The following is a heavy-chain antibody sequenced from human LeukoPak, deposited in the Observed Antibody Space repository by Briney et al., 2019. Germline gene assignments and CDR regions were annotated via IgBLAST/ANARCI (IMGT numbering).Heavy chain of an antibody. J-gene: IGHJ4*02. CDR2: ISWNSGSI. Sequence: PGRSLRLSCAASGFTFDDYAMHWVRQTPGKGLEWVSGISWNSGSIGYADSVKGRFTISRDNAKNSLYLQMNSLRAEDTALYYCAKDVGVGYGSGSYNDYWGQGTLVTVSS. D-gene: IGHD3-10*01. CDR3: AKDVGVGYGSGSYNDY. V-gene: IGHV3-9*01. CDR1: GFTFDDYA.